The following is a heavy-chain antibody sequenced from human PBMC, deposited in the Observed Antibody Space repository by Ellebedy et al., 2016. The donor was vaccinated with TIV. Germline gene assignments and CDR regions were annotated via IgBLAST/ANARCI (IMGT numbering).Heavy chain of an antibody. CDR3: ARAWSSGWYHWYFDL. V-gene: IGHV3-48*01. Sequence: GESLKISCAASGFTFSSYSMNWVRQAPGKGLEWVSYISSSSSTIYYADSVKGRFTISRDNAKNSLYLQMNSLRAEDTAVYYCARAWSSGWYHWYFDLWGRGTLVTVSS. CDR1: GFTFSSYS. D-gene: IGHD6-19*01. J-gene: IGHJ2*01. CDR2: ISSSSSTI.